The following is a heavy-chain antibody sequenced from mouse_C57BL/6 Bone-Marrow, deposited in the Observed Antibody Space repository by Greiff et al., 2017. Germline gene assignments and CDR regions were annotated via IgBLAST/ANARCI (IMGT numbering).Heavy chain of an antibody. J-gene: IGHJ4*01. V-gene: IGHV3-8*01. D-gene: IGHD2-5*01. Sequence: EVQRVESGPGLAKPSQTLSLTCSVTGYSITSDYWNWIRKFPGNKLEYMGYISYSGSTYYNPSLKSRISITRDTSKNQYYLQLNSVTTEDTATYYCARGFYSNYDAMDYWGQGTSVTVSS. CDR1: GYSITSDY. CDR3: ARGFYSNYDAMDY. CDR2: ISYSGST.